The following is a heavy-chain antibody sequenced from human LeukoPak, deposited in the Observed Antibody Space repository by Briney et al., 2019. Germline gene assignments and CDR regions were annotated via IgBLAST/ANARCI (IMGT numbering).Heavy chain of an antibody. CDR2: SYYSGST. V-gene: IGHV4-31*03. Sequence: SETLSLTCTVAGGSISSGGYWWIWIRQDPVKGLEWIGYSYYSGSTYYNPSLKSRVNISVDTSKNQFSLKLSSVTAADTAVYYCARCHNTSSPYFCNGMDVWGQGTTVTVSS. CDR3: ARCHNTSSPYFCNGMDV. J-gene: IGHJ6*02. D-gene: IGHD1-14*01. CDR1: GGSISSGGYW.